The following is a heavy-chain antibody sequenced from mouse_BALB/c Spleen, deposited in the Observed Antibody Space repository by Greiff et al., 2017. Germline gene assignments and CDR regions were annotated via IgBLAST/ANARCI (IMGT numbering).Heavy chain of an antibody. V-gene: IGHV5-9-3*01. D-gene: IGHD1-3*01. CDR3: ARREGKGGNWYFDV. CDR1: GFTFSSYA. Sequence: EVQLVESGGGLVKPGGSLKLSCAASGFTFSSYAMSWVRQTPEKRLEWVATISSGGSYTYYPDSVKGRFTISRDNAKNTLYLQMSSLRSEDTAMYYCARREGKGGNWYFDVWGAGTTVTVSS. CDR2: ISSGGSYT. J-gene: IGHJ1*01.